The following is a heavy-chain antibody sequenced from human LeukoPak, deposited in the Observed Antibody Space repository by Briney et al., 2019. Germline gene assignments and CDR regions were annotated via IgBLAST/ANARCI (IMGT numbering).Heavy chain of an antibody. Sequence: SVKVSCKASGGTFSSYAISWVRQAPGHGLEWMGRIIPILGIAKYAQKFQGRVTITADKSTSTAYMELSSLRSEDTAVYYCAGLGYCSSTSCYTRYYYYGMDVWDQGTTVTVS. D-gene: IGHD2-2*02. CDR1: GGTFSSYA. CDR2: IIPILGIA. J-gene: IGHJ6*02. CDR3: AGLGYCSSTSCYTRYYYYGMDV. V-gene: IGHV1-69*04.